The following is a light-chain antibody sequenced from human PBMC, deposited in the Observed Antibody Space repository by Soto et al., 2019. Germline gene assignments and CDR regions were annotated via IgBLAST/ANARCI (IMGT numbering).Light chain of an antibody. CDR1: ESIFGF. CDR2: GVS. J-gene: IGKJ2*01. CDR3: QSYNDWPFT. V-gene: IGKV3-15*01. Sequence: EIVMTQSPATLSVSPGERVTLSCRASESIFGFFAWYQHKPGQAPRLLIYGVSTKATGVPARFSGSGSATDFTLTITSLQSDDSAVYYCQSYNDWPFTFGQGTKLEI.